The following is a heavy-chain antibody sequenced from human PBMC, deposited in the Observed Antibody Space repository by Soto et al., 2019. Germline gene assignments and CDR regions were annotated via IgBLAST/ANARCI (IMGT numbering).Heavy chain of an antibody. Sequence: GASVKVSCKASGYTFTSYGISWVRQAPGQGLEWMGWISAYNGNTNYAQKLQGRVTMTTDTSTSTAYMELRSLRSDDTAVYYCARSGTRDTIFGVVKYRAHFDYWGQGTLVTVSS. CDR1: GYTFTSYG. J-gene: IGHJ4*02. D-gene: IGHD3-3*01. CDR3: ARSGTRDTIFGVVKYRAHFDY. CDR2: ISAYNGNT. V-gene: IGHV1-18*01.